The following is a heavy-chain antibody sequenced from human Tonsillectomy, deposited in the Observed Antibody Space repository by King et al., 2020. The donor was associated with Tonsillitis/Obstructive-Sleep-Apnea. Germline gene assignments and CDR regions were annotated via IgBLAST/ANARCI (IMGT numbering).Heavy chain of an antibody. V-gene: IGHV1-2*02. CDR3: ARGYHDGSGYYYVLFDY. CDR1: GYTFTDYY. D-gene: IGHD3-22*01. CDR2: INPNSGGT. Sequence: VQLVESGAEVKKPGASVKVSCKASGYTFTDYYMHWVRQAPGQGLEWMGWINPNSGGTNYAQNFQGRVTMTRDTSISTAYMELSRLRSDDTAVYYCARGYHDGSGYYYVLFDYWGQGTLVTVSS. J-gene: IGHJ4*02.